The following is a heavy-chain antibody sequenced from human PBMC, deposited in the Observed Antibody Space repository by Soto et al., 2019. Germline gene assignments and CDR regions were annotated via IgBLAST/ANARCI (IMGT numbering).Heavy chain of an antibody. V-gene: IGHV3-74*03. Sequence: GGSLRLSCAASGFTVNSNYMTWVRQAPGKGLDWVSLINPDGGTTTYAESVKGRFTIFRDNAKNTVYLQMTSLRVEDTAVYYCARDLRGSPDYWGQGT. CDR1: GFTVNSNY. D-gene: IGHD1-26*01. J-gene: IGHJ4*02. CDR2: INPDGGTT. CDR3: ARDLRGSPDY.